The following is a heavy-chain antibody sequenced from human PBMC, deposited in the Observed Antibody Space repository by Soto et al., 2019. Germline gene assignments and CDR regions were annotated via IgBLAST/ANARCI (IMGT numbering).Heavy chain of an antibody. CDR2: ISAYNGKT. J-gene: IGHJ5*02. CDR1: GYTFTSYG. D-gene: IGHD2-15*01. V-gene: IGHV1-18*04. CDR3: ARDRIVVVVGATPGWFDP. Sequence: ASVKVSCKASGYTFTSYGISWVRQAPGQGLEWMGWISAYNGKTNYAQKFQGRVTMTTDTSTSTAYMEVRGLRSDDTAVYYCARDRIVVVVGATPGWFDPWGQGTLVTVSS.